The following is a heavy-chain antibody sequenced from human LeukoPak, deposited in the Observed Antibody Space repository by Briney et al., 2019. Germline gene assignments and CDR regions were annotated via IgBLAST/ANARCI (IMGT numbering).Heavy chain of an antibody. Sequence: GASVKVSCKASGYTFTGYYMHWVRQAPGQGLEWMGWINPNTGGTNYAQKFQGRVTMTSDTSITTAYMGLSSLSSDDTAVYFCSRSSAAAGAVGYWGQGTLVTVSS. CDR1: GYTFTGYY. D-gene: IGHD6-13*01. CDR3: SRSSAAAGAVGY. V-gene: IGHV1-2*02. CDR2: INPNTGGT. J-gene: IGHJ4*02.